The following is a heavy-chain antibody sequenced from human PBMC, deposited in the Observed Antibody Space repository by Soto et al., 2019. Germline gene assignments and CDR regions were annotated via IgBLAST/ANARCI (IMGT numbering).Heavy chain of an antibody. D-gene: IGHD3-9*01. CDR3: AREAGGDSLTGYYGFDY. J-gene: IGHJ4*02. CDR2: IYYSGST. Sequence: SETLSLTCTVSGGSISSYYWSWIRQPPGKGLEWIGYIYYSGSTNYNPSLKSRVTISVDTSKNQFSLKLSSVTAADTAVYYCAREAGGDSLTGYYGFDYWGQGTLVTVSS. V-gene: IGHV4-59*01. CDR1: GGSISSYY.